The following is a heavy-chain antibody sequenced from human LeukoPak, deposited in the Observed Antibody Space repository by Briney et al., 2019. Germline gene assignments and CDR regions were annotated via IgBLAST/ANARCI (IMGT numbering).Heavy chain of an antibody. CDR1: GYSISSGYY. J-gene: IGHJ5*02. CDR3: ARDDRTGTTVNWFDP. V-gene: IGHV4-38-2*02. D-gene: IGHD1-7*01. CDR2: IYHSGST. Sequence: PSETLSLTCTVSGYSISSGYYWGWIRQPPGKGLEWIGSIYHSGSTYYNPSLKSRVTISVDTSKNQFSLKLSSVTAADTAVYYCARDDRTGTTVNWFDPWGQGTLVTVSS.